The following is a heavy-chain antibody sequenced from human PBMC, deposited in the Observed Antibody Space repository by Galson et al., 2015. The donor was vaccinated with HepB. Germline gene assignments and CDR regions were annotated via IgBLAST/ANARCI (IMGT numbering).Heavy chain of an antibody. CDR2: TYYRSKWYN. CDR1: GDSVSSNSAA. CDR3: ARAMRSHYGMDV. J-gene: IGHJ6*02. V-gene: IGHV6-1*01. Sequence: CAISGDSVSSNSAAWNWIRQSPSRGLEWLGRTYYRSKWYNDYAVSVKSRITINPDTSKNQFPLQLNSVTPEDTAVYYCARAMRSHYGMDVWGQGTTATVSS.